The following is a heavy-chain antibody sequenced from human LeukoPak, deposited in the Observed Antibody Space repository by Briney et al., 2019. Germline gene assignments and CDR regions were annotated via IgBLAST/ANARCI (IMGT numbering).Heavy chain of an antibody. V-gene: IGHV3-30-3*01. D-gene: IGHD6-6*01. CDR1: GFTFSSYA. CDR2: ISYDGSNK. J-gene: IGHJ4*02. CDR3: ARDAEPKYSSPEGY. Sequence: GGSLRLSCAASGFTFSSYAMHWVRQAPGKGLEWVAVISYDGSNKYYADSVKGRFTISRDNSKNTLYLQMNSLRAEDTAVYYCARDAEPKYSSPEGYWGQGTLVTVSS.